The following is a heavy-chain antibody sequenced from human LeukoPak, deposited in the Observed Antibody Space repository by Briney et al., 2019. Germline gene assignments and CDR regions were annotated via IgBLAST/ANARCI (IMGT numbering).Heavy chain of an antibody. D-gene: IGHD2-8*01. CDR2: IYSGGST. V-gene: IGHV3-53*01. Sequence: GGSLRLSCAASGFTVSSNYMSWVRQAPGKGLEWVSVIYSGGSTYYADCVKGRFTISRDNSKNTLYLQMNSLRAEDTAVYYCARDCTNGVCTYFDYWGQGTLVTVSS. J-gene: IGHJ4*02. CDR3: ARDCTNGVCTYFDY. CDR1: GFTVSSNY.